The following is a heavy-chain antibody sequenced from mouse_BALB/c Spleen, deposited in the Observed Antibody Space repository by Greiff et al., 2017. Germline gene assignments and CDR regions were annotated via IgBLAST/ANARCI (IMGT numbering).Heavy chain of an antibody. Sequence: EVKLMESGGGLVKPGGSLKLSCAASGFAFSSYDMPWVRQTPEKRLEWVAYISSGGGSTYYPDTVKGRFTISRDNAKNTLYLQMSSLKSEDTAMYYCARGELGLLFAYWGQGTLVTVSA. J-gene: IGHJ3*01. CDR1: GFAFSSYD. CDR2: ISSGGGST. CDR3: ARGELGLLFAY. V-gene: IGHV5-12-1*01. D-gene: IGHD3-1*01.